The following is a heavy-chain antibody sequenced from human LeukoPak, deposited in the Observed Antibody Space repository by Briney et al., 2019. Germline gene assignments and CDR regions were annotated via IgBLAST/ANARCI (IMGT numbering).Heavy chain of an antibody. Sequence: PGGSLRLSCAASGFTFDDYAMHWVRQAPGKGPEWVSRINKDGSITNFADSVKGRFTISRDNAKNSLYLQMNSLRAEDTAVYYCARVEMATMVDYWGRGTLVTVSS. V-gene: IGHV3-20*04. CDR2: INKDGSIT. CDR3: ARVEMATMVDY. CDR1: GFTFDDYA. J-gene: IGHJ4*02. D-gene: IGHD5-24*01.